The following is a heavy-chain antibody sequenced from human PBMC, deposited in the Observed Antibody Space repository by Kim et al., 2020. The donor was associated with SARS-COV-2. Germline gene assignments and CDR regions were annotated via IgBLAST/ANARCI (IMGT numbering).Heavy chain of an antibody. Sequence: GGSLRLSCAASGFTFSDYPMHWVRQSPGKGLQWVSSIDNTGVKTYYADSVKGRFTISRDDSSNTLYLQMDSLRAEDTAIYFCAKQLSRGRGTLIRRNRLDVYFDYWGQGTQVTVSS. V-gene: IGHV3-23*01. J-gene: IGHJ4*02. CDR1: GFTFSDYP. D-gene: IGHD3-10*01. CDR3: AKQLSRGRGTLIRRNRLDVYFDY. CDR2: IDNTGVKT.